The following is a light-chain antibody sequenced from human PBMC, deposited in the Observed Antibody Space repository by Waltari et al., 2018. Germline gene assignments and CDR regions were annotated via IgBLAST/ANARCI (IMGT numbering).Light chain of an antibody. CDR2: GAP. CDR3: QQYNIRPPDT. Sequence: EIVLPQSLATLSVHPRARATLSRTASQSVKSNLAWYQQKPGQAPRLLIYGAPTRVTGIPARFSGSGSGTEFTLTISSLQSEDSAVYFCQQYNIRPPDTFGQGTKLEIK. CDR1: QSVKSN. V-gene: IGKV3-15*01. J-gene: IGKJ2*01.